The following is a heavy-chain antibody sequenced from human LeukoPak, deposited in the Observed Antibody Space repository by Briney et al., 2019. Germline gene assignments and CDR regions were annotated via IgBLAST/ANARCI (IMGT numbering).Heavy chain of an antibody. J-gene: IGHJ3*02. D-gene: IGHD2-15*01. CDR3: TRAKPPYCRGGSCRTPGAFDI. CDR2: ISSDGNTI. CDR1: GFTFSGYE. Sequence: GGSLRLSCEASGFTFSGYEMNWVRQAPGKGLEWISYISSDGNTIYYADSVKGRFTISRDNAKNSLYLHMNSLRAEDTAVYYCTRAKPPYCRGGSCRTPGAFDIWGQGTVVTVSS. V-gene: IGHV3-48*03.